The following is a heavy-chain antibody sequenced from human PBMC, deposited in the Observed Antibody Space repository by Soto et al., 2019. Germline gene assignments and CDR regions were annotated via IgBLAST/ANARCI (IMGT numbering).Heavy chain of an antibody. Sequence: SETLSLRCTVSGGSISISSNHVSLIRQPPGKGLEWIGNIYYSENTYYNPSLKSRVTISVDTSKNQFSLRLTSVTAADTAVYYCATHPPYGPLDHWGQGTLVTVSS. CDR3: ATHPPYGPLDH. V-gene: IGHV4-39*01. CDR1: GGSISISSNH. D-gene: IGHD4-17*01. J-gene: IGHJ4*02. CDR2: IYYSENT.